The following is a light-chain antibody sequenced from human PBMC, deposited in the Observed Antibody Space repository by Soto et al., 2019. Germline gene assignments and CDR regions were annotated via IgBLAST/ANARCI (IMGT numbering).Light chain of an antibody. CDR3: QQYSRLWS. V-gene: IGKV1-5*01. Sequence: DIQLTQSPSTLSASVGDSVTITCRASQSIDTWLAWYQQRPGKAPNLLIYDASSLQSGVPPRLSGDGSGTEFTLTISSMKRDDFGIYYCQQYSRLWSFGQGTKVDIK. CDR2: DAS. J-gene: IGKJ1*01. CDR1: QSIDTW.